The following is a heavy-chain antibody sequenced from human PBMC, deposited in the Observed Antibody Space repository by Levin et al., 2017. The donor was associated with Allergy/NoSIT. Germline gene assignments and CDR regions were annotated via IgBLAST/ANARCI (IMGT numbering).Heavy chain of an antibody. J-gene: IGHJ5*02. CDR1: DGSINNHY. Sequence: SSETLSLTCTISDGSINNHYWSWIRQSPGKGLEWIGYISYAGITAYSPSLKSRLSMSVDTAKNQFSLNLSSVTAADTAVYFCARHIKRTEGGNYLFDPWGQGTLVTVSS. CDR3: ARHIKRTEGGNYLFDP. D-gene: IGHD4-23*01. V-gene: IGHV4-59*08. CDR2: ISYAGIT.